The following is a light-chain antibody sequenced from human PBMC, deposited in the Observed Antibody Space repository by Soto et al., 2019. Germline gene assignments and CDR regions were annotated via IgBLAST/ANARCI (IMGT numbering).Light chain of an antibody. CDR2: DAS. J-gene: IGKJ5*01. Sequence: TVLTLAPATLSLSPGQRGTLSCRASQSVSIYLAWYQQNTGHAPRLIIYDASNRATGITARFRGRRSGTDFTLTISSLEPEEFAVYYCQQRSNWDASGHFGQVTGPESK. CDR1: QSVSIY. CDR3: QQRSNWDASGH. V-gene: IGKV3-11*01.